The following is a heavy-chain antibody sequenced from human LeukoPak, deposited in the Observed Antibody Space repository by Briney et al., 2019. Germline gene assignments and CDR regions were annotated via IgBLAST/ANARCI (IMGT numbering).Heavy chain of an antibody. Sequence: GESLKISCKSSGYTFTNYWIAWVRQMPGKGLELMGIIHPGDSDTRYMPSFQGQVTVSADQSTSTAYLQWSSLKASHTAMYFCARLFTAMVSVGAFDVWGQGTMVTVSS. J-gene: IGHJ3*01. D-gene: IGHD5-18*01. CDR1: GYTFTNYW. CDR3: ARLFTAMVSVGAFDV. V-gene: IGHV5-51*01. CDR2: IHPGDSDT.